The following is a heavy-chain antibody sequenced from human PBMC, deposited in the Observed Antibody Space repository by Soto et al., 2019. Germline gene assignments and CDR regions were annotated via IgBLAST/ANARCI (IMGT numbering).Heavy chain of an antibody. CDR2: IYNGGST. CDR3: ARGPSGDKVDS. Sequence: QVQLQESGPGLVKPSQTLSLTCTVSGGSISTVNYWWSWIRQSPDMGLEWIGHIYNGGSTYNNPSLGSVVTRSVDTSKTHLSLALSSVSAADTAVYYCARGPSGDKVDSWGQGTLVTVSS. V-gene: IGHV4-30-4*01. J-gene: IGHJ4*02. D-gene: IGHD7-27*01. CDR1: GGSISTVNYW.